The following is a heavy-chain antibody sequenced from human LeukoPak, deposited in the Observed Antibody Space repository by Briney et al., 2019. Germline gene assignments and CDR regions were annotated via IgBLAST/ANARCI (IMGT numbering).Heavy chain of an antibody. D-gene: IGHD5-24*01. Sequence: GGSLRLSCAASGLTVSSNYMSWVRQAPGKGLERVSLIYSAGNTYYADSVKGRFTISRDNSKNTVYLQMNSLRVEDTAVYYCARVSGYNLQYFYQWGQGTLVTVSS. CDR3: ARVSGYNLQYFYQ. CDR2: IYSAGNT. CDR1: GLTVSSNY. V-gene: IGHV3-53*01. J-gene: IGHJ4*02.